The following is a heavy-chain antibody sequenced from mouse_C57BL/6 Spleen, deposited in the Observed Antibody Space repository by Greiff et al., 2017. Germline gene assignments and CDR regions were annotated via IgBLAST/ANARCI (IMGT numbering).Heavy chain of an antibody. V-gene: IGHV1-54*01. CDR1: GYAFTNYL. CDR2: INPGSGGT. D-gene: IGHD1-1*01. CDR3: ARGGYGSSPYYAMDY. Sequence: QVQLKQSGAELVRPGTSVKVSCKASGYAFTNYLIEWVKQRPGQGLEWIGVINPGSGGTNYNEKFKGKATLTADKSSSTAYMQLSRLTSEDSAVYVCARGGYGSSPYYAMDYWGQGTSVTVSS. J-gene: IGHJ4*01.